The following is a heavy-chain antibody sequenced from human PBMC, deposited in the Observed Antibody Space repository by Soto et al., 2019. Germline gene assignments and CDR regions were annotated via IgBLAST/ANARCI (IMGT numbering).Heavy chain of an antibody. CDR3: ARAPMATISGDYYGMDV. J-gene: IGHJ6*02. D-gene: IGHD5-12*01. V-gene: IGHV3-30-3*01. Sequence: QVQLVESGGGVVQPGRSLRLSCAASGFTFSSYAMHWVRQAPGKGLEWVAVISYDGSNKYYADSVKGRFTISRDNSKNTRYLQMNSLRAEDTAVYYCARAPMATISGDYYGMDVWGQGTTVTVSS. CDR2: ISYDGSNK. CDR1: GFTFSSYA.